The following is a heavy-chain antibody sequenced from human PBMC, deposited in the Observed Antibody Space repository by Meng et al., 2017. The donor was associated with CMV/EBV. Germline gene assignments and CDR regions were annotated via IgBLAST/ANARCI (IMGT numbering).Heavy chain of an antibody. CDR1: GGSISSGDYY. CDR2: IYYSGCT. V-gene: IGHV4-30-4*08. Sequence: SETLSLTCTVSGGSISSGDYYWSWIRQPPGKGLEWIGYIYYSGCTYYNPSLKSRVTISVDTSKNQFSLKLSSVTAADTAVYYCARAGVYCSSTSCHRYYGMDVWGQGTTVTVSS. J-gene: IGHJ6*02. CDR3: ARAGVYCSSTSCHRYYGMDV. D-gene: IGHD2-2*01.